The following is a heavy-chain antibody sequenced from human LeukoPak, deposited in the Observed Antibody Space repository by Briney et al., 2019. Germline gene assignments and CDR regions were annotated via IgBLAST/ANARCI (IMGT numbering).Heavy chain of an antibody. J-gene: IGHJ6*02. CDR2: VSRSGDGT. CDR1: GFIFTNYA. V-gene: IGHV3-23*01. Sequence: TGGSLRLSCEARGFIFTNYAMTWVRQAPGKGLEWVSSVSRSGDGTYYADSVKGRFTISRDQSKNTVYLQMSSLGAVDSATYYCAKNTRDCSRGRCYVPDYLYGMEVWGQGTTVTVSS. D-gene: IGHD2-2*01. CDR3: AKNTRDCSRGRCYVPDYLYGMEV.